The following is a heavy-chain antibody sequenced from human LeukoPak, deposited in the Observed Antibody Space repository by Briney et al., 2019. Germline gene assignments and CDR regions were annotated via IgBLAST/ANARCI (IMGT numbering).Heavy chain of an antibody. CDR3: AKIAGYSSSWYKGWFDP. CDR1: GFTVSSNY. Sequence: PGGSLRLSCAASGFTVSSNYMSWVRQAPGKGLEWVSSISSSSSYIYYADSVKGRFTISRDNAKNSLYLQMNSLRAEDTAVYYCAKIAGYSSSWYKGWFDPWGQGTLVTVSS. V-gene: IGHV3-21*04. CDR2: ISSSSSYI. D-gene: IGHD6-13*01. J-gene: IGHJ5*02.